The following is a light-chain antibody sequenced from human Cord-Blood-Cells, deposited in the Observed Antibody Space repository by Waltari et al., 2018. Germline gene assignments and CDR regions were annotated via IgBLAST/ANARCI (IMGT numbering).Light chain of an antibody. Sequence: AIRMTQSPSSLSASTGDRVTITRRASQGISSYLAWYQQKPGKAHKLLIYAASTLQSGVPSRFSGSGSGTDFTLTISCLQSEDFATYYCQQYYSYPRTFGQGTKVEIK. CDR2: AAS. J-gene: IGKJ1*01. CDR1: QGISSY. CDR3: QQYYSYPRT. V-gene: IGKV1-8*01.